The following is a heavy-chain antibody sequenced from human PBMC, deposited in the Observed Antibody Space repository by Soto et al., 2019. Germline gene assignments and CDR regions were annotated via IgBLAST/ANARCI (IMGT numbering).Heavy chain of an antibody. V-gene: IGHV1-69*01. J-gene: IGHJ4*02. Sequence: QVQLVQSGAEVKKPGSSVKVSCKASGGTFSSYAISWVRQAPGQGLEWMGGIIPIFGTANYAQKFQGRVTITADESTSTAYMELSSLRSEDTAVYYCARVFLRYDSSGYYYVFDYWGQGTLVTVSS. CDR1: GGTFSSYA. CDR3: ARVFLRYDSSGYYYVFDY. D-gene: IGHD3-22*01. CDR2: IIPIFGTA.